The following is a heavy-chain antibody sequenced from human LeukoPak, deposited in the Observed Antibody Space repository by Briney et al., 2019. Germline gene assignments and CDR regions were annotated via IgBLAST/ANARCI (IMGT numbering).Heavy chain of an antibody. CDR3: ARWQFILVDDSSGYYSH. CDR1: GGSFSGYY. V-gene: IGHV4-34*01. D-gene: IGHD3-22*01. J-gene: IGHJ4*02. Sequence: ETLSLTCAVYGGSFSGYYWSWIRQPPGKGLEWIGETNHSGSTNYNPSLKSRVTISVDTSKNQFSLKLSSVTAADTAVYYCARWQFILVDDSSGYYSHWGQGTLVTVSS. CDR2: TNHSGST.